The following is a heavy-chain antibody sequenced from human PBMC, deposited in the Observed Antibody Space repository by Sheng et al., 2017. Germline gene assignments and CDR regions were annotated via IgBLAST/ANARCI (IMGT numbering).Heavy chain of an antibody. V-gene: IGHV3-7*01. J-gene: IGHJ4*02. D-gene: IGHD4-17*01. CDR2: IKKDGSAK. CDR1: GFSFTTYW. Sequence: EVRLVESGGGLVQPGGSLRLSCAASGFSFTTYWMSWVRQAPGKGLEWVANIKKDGSAKYYLDSVKGRFTISRDNAQSSLFLQMNSLRAEDTAVYYCARDSVERFDYGDYVCYHDYWGQGTLVTVSS. CDR3: ARDSVERFDYGDYVCYHDY.